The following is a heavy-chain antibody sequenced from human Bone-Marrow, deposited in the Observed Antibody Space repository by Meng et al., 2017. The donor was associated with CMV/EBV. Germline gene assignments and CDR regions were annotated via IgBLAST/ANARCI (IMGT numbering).Heavy chain of an antibody. D-gene: IGHD2-2*01. CDR1: GYSFTSYW. J-gene: IGHJ4*02. Sequence: KVSCKGSGYSFTSYWIGWVRQMPGKGLEWMGVIYPGDSDTRYSPSFQGQVTISADKSISTAYLQWSSLKASDTAMYYCARHGGWYQLPDRYWGQGTLVTVSS. CDR2: IYPGDSDT. CDR3: ARHGGWYQLPDRY. V-gene: IGHV5-51*01.